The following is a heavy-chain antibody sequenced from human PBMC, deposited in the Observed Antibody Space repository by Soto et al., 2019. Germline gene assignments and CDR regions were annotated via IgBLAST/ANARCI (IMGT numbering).Heavy chain of an antibody. J-gene: IGHJ4*02. CDR1: GDPISSGVYF. D-gene: IGHD3-10*01. Sequence: TLSLTCSVSGDPISSGVYFWSWVRQHPEKGLEWIGYINYSGSTYYNPSLKSRVTVSIDMSENQFSLKLISVTAADTAVYYCARTPARGDYGFFFDYWGQGMLVTVSS. CDR3: ARTPARGDYGFFFDY. V-gene: IGHV4-31*03. CDR2: INYSGST.